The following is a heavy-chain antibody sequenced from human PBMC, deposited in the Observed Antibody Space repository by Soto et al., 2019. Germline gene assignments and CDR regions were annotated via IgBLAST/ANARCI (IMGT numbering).Heavy chain of an antibody. CDR2: INHSGST. V-gene: IGHV4-34*01. J-gene: IGHJ4*02. Sequence: SETLSLTCAVYGGSFSGYYWTWIRQPPGTGLEWIGEINHSGSTNYNPSLKSRFTISVDTSKNHFSLKLTSVTSADTAVYYCARDLEGHRTLWGQGTLVTVSS. CDR3: ARDLEGHRTL. D-gene: IGHD3-3*01. CDR1: GGSFSGYY.